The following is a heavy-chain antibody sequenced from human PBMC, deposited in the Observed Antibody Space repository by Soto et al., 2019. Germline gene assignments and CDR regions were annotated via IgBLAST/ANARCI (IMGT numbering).Heavy chain of an antibody. CDR1: GFAFSNNA. CDR2: VTNTGGDK. CDR3: ARASGESYPGSRVFVS. V-gene: IGHV3-23*01. Sequence: SLRLSCAASGFAFSNNAMSWVRQAPGKGLELVSIVTNTGGDKLYADSVKGRFIISRDNSKSTLYLQMNSLRAEDSAIYYCARASGESYPGSRVFVSWGQGTRVTVSS. D-gene: IGHD3-10*01. J-gene: IGHJ4*02.